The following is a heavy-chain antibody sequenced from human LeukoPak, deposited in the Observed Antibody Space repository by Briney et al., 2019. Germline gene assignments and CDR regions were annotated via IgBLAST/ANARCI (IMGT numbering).Heavy chain of an antibody. CDR2: IKGDGGEK. D-gene: IGHD4-23*01. J-gene: IGHJ4*02. CDR3: VRDNRWASDY. V-gene: IGHV3-7*01. Sequence: GGSLRLSCAGSGFTSRSYWMNWVRQAPGKGLEGVANIKGDGGEKYADSVEGRFTISRDNAKNSVYLLMNSLRVEDTAVYYCVRDNRWASDYWGQGTLVTVSS. CDR1: GFTSRSYW.